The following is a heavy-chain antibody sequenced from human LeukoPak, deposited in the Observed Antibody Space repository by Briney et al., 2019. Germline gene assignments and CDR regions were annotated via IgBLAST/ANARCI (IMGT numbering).Heavy chain of an antibody. CDR2: MYPNSGNT. V-gene: IGHV1-8*03. CDR1: GYTFTSYD. J-gene: IGHJ6*03. Sequence: GASVKVSCKASGYTFTSYDINWVRQATGQGLEWMGWMYPNSGNTGYAQKFQGRVTITRNTSISTAYMELSSLRSEDTAVYYCARGLLEGDYMDVWGKGTTVTVSS. CDR3: ARGLLEGDYMDV. D-gene: IGHD1-26*01.